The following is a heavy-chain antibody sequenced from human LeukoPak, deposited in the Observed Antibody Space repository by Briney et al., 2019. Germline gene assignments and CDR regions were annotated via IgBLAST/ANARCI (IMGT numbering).Heavy chain of an antibody. CDR1: GGSISSSNW. Sequence: SETLSLTCAVSGGSISSSNWWSWVRQPPGKGLEWIGYIYYSGSTNYNPSLKSRVTISVDTSKNQFSLKLSSVTAADTAVYYCARDGASRYYYYMDVWGKGTTVTISS. J-gene: IGHJ6*03. D-gene: IGHD3-16*01. CDR3: ARDGASRYYYYMDV. V-gene: IGHV4-4*02. CDR2: IYYSGST.